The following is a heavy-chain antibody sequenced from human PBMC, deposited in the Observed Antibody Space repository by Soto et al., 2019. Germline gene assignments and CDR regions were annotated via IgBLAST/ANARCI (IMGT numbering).Heavy chain of an antibody. V-gene: IGHV4-4*02. CDR2: IYHSGST. CDR1: GGSISSSNW. D-gene: IGHD1-26*01. CDR3: ASGEWDGNWFDP. J-gene: IGHJ5*02. Sequence: QVQLQESGPGLVKPSGTLSLTCAVSGGSISSSNWWSWVRQPPGKGLEWIGEIYHSGSTNYNPSRKSRGTISVDKSKDQFSLKLSSVTAADTAVYYCASGEWDGNWFDPWGQGTLVTVSS.